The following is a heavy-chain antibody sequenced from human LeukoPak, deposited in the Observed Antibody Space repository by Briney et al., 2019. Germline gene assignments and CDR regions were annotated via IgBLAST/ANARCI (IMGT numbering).Heavy chain of an antibody. J-gene: IGHJ4*02. Sequence: GGSLRLSCAASGFIVSNNYMNWVRQAPGKGLEWVSIIYSGGGTYYADSVKGRFTISRDNSKNTLYRQMNSLRADDTAVYYCARGCYYERSGYCPFDYWGPGTLVTVSS. CDR2: IYSGGGT. V-gene: IGHV3-53*01. CDR1: GFIVSNNY. D-gene: IGHD3-22*01. CDR3: ARGCYYERSGYCPFDY.